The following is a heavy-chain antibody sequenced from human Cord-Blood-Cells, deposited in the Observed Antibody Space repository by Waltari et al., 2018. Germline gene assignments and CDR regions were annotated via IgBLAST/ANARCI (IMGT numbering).Heavy chain of an antibody. CDR1: GCSIISGGSY. J-gene: IGHJ5*02. CDR3: ERYSSSWYNWFNP. V-gene: IGHV4-31*03. Sequence: QVKLQESVPGLVKPSQTLSITCTVSGCSIISGGSYWSWIRQHPGKGLVWIVYILYSGNTGDHPSSRSRVTISVNTCKNQFSLKLSFVNVSHTAVSYCERYSSSWYNWFNPSGQGTLVTVSS. CDR2: ILYSGNT. D-gene: IGHD6-13*01.